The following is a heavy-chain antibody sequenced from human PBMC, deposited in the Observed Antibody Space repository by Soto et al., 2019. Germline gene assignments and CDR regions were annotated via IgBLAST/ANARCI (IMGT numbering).Heavy chain of an antibody. V-gene: IGHV1-69*12. CDR1: GGTFSSYA. D-gene: IGHD5-18*01. CDR3: ARDPDVDSYGFRGWFDP. CDR2: IIPIFGTA. Sequence: QVQLVQSGAEVKKPGSSVKVTCKASGGTFSSYAISWVRQAPGQGLEWVGGIIPIFGTANYAQKFQGRVTITADESTSTAYMELSSLRSEDTAVYYCARDPDVDSYGFRGWFDPWGQGTLVTVSS. J-gene: IGHJ5*02.